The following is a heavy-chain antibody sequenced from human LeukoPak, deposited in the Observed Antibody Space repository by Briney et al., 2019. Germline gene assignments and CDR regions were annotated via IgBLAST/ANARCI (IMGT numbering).Heavy chain of an antibody. V-gene: IGHV4-39*07. D-gene: IGHD3-22*01. CDR1: GGSISSSSHY. CDR3: ARVGGITMIVVLITDAFDI. J-gene: IGHJ3*02. CDR2: IYYSGST. Sequence: PSETLSLTCTVSGGSISSSSHYWGWIRQPPGKGLEWIGSIYYSGSTYYNPSLKSRVTISVDTSKNQFSLKLRSVTAADTAVYYCARVGGITMIVVLITDAFDIWGQGTMVTVSS.